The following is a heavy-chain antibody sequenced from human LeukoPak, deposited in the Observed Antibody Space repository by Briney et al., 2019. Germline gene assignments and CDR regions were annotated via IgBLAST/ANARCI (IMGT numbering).Heavy chain of an antibody. J-gene: IGHJ3*02. CDR1: GYTFTSYA. D-gene: IGHD1-26*01. CDR2: INAGNGNA. V-gene: IGHV1-3*01. Sequence: ASVKVSCKASGYTFTSYAMHWVRQAPGQRLEWMGWINAGNGNAKYSQRFQGRVTITRDTSASTAYMELSSLRSEDTAVYYCASGGSYYGLYDAFDIWGQGTMVTVSS. CDR3: ASGGSYYGLYDAFDI.